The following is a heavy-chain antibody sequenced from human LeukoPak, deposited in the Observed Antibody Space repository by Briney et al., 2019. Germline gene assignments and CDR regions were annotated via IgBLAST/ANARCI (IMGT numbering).Heavy chain of an antibody. D-gene: IGHD3-10*01. J-gene: IGHJ4*02. CDR2: ISAYNGNT. Sequence: ASVKVSCKASGYTFTSYGISWVRQAPGQGLEWMGWISAYNGNTNYAQKFQGRVTITRNTSISTAYMELSSLRSEDTAVYYCAYGSGSCLDYWGQGTLVTVSS. CDR1: GYTFTSYG. CDR3: AYGSGSCLDY. V-gene: IGHV1-18*01.